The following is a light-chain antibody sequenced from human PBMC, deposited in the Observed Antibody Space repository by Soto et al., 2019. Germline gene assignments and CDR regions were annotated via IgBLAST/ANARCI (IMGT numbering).Light chain of an antibody. Sequence: EIVLTQSPGTLSLSPGERATLSCRASQSVSSSYLAWYQQKPGQAPRLLIYGASSRATGIPDRFSGSGSGTDFTLTISRLEPEDFAVYYCQQYGSSPTMYTFGQVTKLEIK. J-gene: IGKJ2*01. V-gene: IGKV3-20*01. CDR1: QSVSSSY. CDR3: QQYGSSPTMYT. CDR2: GAS.